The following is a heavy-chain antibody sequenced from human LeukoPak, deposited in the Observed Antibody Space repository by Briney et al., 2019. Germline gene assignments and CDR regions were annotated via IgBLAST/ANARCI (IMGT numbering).Heavy chain of an antibody. V-gene: IGHV3-30*02. CDR3: VKGEYHLLTLGYYMDV. Sequence: GGSLRLSCAASGIILSSYAMHWVRQVPSKGLECMALIRYDGTNKYYGDSVKGRFTISRDNSKNTLYLQMNSLRAEDTAVYYCVKGEYHLLTLGYYMDVWGKGTTVTVSS. CDR2: IRYDGTNK. D-gene: IGHD2-2*01. CDR1: GIILSSYA. J-gene: IGHJ6*03.